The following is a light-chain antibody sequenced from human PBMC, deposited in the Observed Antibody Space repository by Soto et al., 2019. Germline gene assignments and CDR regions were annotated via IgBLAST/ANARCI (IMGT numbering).Light chain of an antibody. CDR1: QDIAIY. J-gene: IGKJ5*01. CDR3: QHYNSYSEA. V-gene: IGKV1-9*01. CDR2: AAS. Sequence: IQLTQSPSSLSASVGDRVTITCRASQDIAIYLAWYQQKPGEAPKLLIYAASTLYGGVPSRFSGGGSGTDFALTITSLQAEDFATYYCQHYNSYSEAFGQGTRLEIK.